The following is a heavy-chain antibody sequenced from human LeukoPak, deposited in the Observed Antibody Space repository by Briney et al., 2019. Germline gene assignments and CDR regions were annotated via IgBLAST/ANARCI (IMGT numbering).Heavy chain of an antibody. Sequence: GGSLRLSCAASGFTFSSYAMSWVRQAPGKGLEWVSAISGSGGSAYYADSVKGRFTISGDNSKNTLYLQMNSLRAEDTAVYYCAKAHQLLSLHWFDPWGQGTLVTVSS. CDR3: AKAHQLLSLHWFDP. J-gene: IGHJ5*02. D-gene: IGHD2-2*01. V-gene: IGHV3-23*01. CDR2: ISGSGGSA. CDR1: GFTFSSYA.